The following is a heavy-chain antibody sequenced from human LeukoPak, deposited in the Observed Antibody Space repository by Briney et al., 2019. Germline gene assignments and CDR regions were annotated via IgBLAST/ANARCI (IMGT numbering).Heavy chain of an antibody. J-gene: IGHJ5*02. V-gene: IGHV3-74*01. CDR1: GFTFNSYS. Sequence: GGSLRLSCAASGFTFNSYSMNWVRQAPGKGLVWVSRINSDGSSTNYADSVRGRFTISRDNAKNTVYLQMNSLRAEDTAVYYCVTTMSGLNPWGQGTLVTVSS. CDR3: VTTMSGLNP. D-gene: IGHD3-22*01. CDR2: INSDGSST.